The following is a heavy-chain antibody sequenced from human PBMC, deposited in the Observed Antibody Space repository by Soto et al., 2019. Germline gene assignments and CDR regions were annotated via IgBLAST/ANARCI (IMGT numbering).Heavy chain of an antibody. J-gene: IGHJ3*02. Sequence: ASVKVSCKASVYTFTSYGISWVRQAPGQGLEWMGWISAYNGNTNYAQKLQGRVTMTTDTSTSTAYMELRSLRSDDTAVYYCARDGAFTPSNPDAFDIWGQGTMVTVSS. CDR2: ISAYNGNT. V-gene: IGHV1-18*01. CDR3: ARDGAFTPSNPDAFDI. D-gene: IGHD2-15*01. CDR1: VYTFTSYG.